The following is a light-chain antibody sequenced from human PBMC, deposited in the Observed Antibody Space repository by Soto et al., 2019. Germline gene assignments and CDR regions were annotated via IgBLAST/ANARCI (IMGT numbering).Light chain of an antibody. CDR2: NAS. J-gene: IGKJ4*01. CDR3: QQYNSYPLT. CDR1: QSISSW. Sequence: DIQMTQSPSTLSASVGDRVTITCRASQSISSWLAWYQQKPGKAPKLLIYNASSLESGVPSRFSGSGSGTEVNLTFSSLQPDDFATYYCQQYNSYPLTFGGGNKVEIK. V-gene: IGKV1-5*03.